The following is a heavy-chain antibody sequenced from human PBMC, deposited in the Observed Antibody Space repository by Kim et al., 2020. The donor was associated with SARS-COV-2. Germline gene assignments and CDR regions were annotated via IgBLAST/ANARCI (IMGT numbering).Heavy chain of an antibody. CDR1: GYTFTSYG. CDR3: ASWFGSTTTPDAFDI. J-gene: IGHJ3*02. CDR2: ISAYNGNT. D-gene: IGHD3-10*01. Sequence: ASVKASCKASGYTFTSYGISWVRQAPGQGLEWMGWISAYNGNTNYAQKLQGRVTMTTDTSTSTAYMELRSLRSDDTAVYYCASWFGSTTTPDAFDIWGQGTMVTVSS. V-gene: IGHV1-18*01.